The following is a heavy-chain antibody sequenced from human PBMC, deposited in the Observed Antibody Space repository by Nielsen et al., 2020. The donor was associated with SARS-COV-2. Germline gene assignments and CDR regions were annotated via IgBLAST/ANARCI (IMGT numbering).Heavy chain of an antibody. CDR1: GFTFSDYY. J-gene: IGHJ4*02. Sequence: GGSLRLSCAASGFTFSDYYMSWIRQAPGKGLEWVSYISSSSSYTNYADSVKGRFTISRDNAKNSLYLQMNSLRAEDTAVYYCAREGGGLLWFGELCFWGQGTLVTVSS. V-gene: IGHV3-11*05. CDR3: AREGGGLLWFGELCF. CDR2: ISSSSSYT. D-gene: IGHD3-10*01.